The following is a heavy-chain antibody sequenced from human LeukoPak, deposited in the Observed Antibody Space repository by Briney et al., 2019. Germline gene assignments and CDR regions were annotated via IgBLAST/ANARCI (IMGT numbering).Heavy chain of an antibody. Sequence: PSETVSLTCTVSVGSISSSSYYWGWIRQPPGKGLEWIGSIYSSGSTYYNPSLKSRVTISVDTSKSQFSLKLRSVTAADTAVYYCALLWFGESNWFDPWGQGTLVTVFS. CDR2: IYSSGST. CDR3: ALLWFGESNWFDP. CDR1: VGSISSSSYY. J-gene: IGHJ5*02. V-gene: IGHV4-39*01. D-gene: IGHD3-10*01.